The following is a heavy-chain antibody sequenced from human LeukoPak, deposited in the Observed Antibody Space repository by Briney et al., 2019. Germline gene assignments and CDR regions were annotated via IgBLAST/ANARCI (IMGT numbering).Heavy chain of an antibody. Sequence: ASVKVSCKASGGTFSSYAISWVRQAPGQGLEWMGGIIPIFGTANYAQKFQGRVTITADESTSTAYMELSSLRSEDTAVYYCARTYLRVLRYFDWPSGDDYWGQGTLVTVSS. CDR3: ARTYLRVLRYFDWPSGDDY. D-gene: IGHD3-9*01. J-gene: IGHJ4*02. V-gene: IGHV1-69*13. CDR2: IIPIFGTA. CDR1: GGTFSSYA.